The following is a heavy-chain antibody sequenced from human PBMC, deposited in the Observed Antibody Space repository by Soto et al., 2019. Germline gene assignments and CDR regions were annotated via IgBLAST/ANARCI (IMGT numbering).Heavy chain of an antibody. CDR3: ATPYSSSFLGY. Sequence: GGSLRLSCAASGFTFIEYYMSWSRQAPGKGLEWVSYISSSGSTIYYADSVKGRFTISRDNAKNSLYLQMNSLRAEDTAVYYCATPYSSSFLGYWGQGTLVTVSS. J-gene: IGHJ4*02. CDR1: GFTFIEYY. V-gene: IGHV3-11*01. D-gene: IGHD6-6*01. CDR2: ISSSGSTI.